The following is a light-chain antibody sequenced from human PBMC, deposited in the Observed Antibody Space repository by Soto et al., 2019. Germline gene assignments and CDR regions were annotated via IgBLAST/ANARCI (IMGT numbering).Light chain of an antibody. V-gene: IGLV2-14*01. J-gene: IGLJ1*01. CDR3: NSYTSRYTFV. CDR2: EVN. CDR1: SSDVGGYNY. Sequence: QSALTQPASVSGSPGQSITISCTGTSSDVGGYNYVSWYQQHPGKAPKLMIYEVNNRPSEVSNRFSGSKSGNTASLTISGLQPEDEADYYCNSYTSRYTFVLGTWTKVTVL.